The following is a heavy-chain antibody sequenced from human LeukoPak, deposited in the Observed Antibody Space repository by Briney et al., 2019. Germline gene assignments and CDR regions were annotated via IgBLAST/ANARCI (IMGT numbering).Heavy chain of an antibody. V-gene: IGHV3-9*01. J-gene: IGHJ4*02. CDR1: GFTFDDYA. Sequence: GRSLRLSCAASGFTFDDYAMHWVRQAPGKGLEWVSGISWNSGSIGYADSVKGRFTISRDNAKNSLYLQMNSLRAEDTAVYYCARWFYYGSESLDHWGQGTLVTVSS. CDR2: ISWNSGSI. CDR3: ARWFYYGSESLDH. D-gene: IGHD3-10*01.